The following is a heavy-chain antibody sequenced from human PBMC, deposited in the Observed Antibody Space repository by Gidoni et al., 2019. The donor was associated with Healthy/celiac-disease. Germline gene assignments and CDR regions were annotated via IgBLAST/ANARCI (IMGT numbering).Heavy chain of an antibody. V-gene: IGHV5-10-1*03. J-gene: IGHJ6*03. D-gene: IGHD6-13*01. CDR1: GYSFTSYW. Sequence: EVQLVQSGAEVKKPGESLRISCKGSGYSFTSYWISWVRQMPGKGLEWMGRIDPSDSYTNYSPSFQGHVTISADKSISTAYLQWSSLKASDTAMYYCARQDYSSSWYGGYYYYMDVWGKGTTVTVSS. CDR3: ARQDYSSSWYGGYYYYMDV. CDR2: IDPSDSYT.